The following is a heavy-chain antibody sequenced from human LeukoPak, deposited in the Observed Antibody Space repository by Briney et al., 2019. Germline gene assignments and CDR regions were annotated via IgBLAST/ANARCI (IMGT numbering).Heavy chain of an antibody. CDR1: GYSFTSYW. Sequence: GESLKISCKGSGYSFTSYWISWVRQMPGKGLEWMGIIYPGESGTRYSPSFQGQVYMSADKSISTAYLQWSSLKASDTAIYYCARMSTVVTPDYWGQGTLVTVSS. CDR2: IYPGESGT. V-gene: IGHV5-51*01. CDR3: ARMSTVVTPDY. J-gene: IGHJ4*02. D-gene: IGHD4-23*01.